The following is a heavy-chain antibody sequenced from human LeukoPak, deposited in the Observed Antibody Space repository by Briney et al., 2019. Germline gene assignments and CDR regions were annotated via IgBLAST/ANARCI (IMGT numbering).Heavy chain of an antibody. CDR3: ARVADSSGWDY. D-gene: IGHD3-22*01. Sequence: PGGSLRLSCAASGFTFSSYSMNWVRQAPGKGLEWVSSISSSSSYIYYADSVKGRFTISRDNAKNSLYLQTNSLRAEDTAVYYCARVADSSGWDYWGQGTLVTVSS. V-gene: IGHV3-21*01. J-gene: IGHJ4*02. CDR1: GFTFSSYS. CDR2: ISSSSSYI.